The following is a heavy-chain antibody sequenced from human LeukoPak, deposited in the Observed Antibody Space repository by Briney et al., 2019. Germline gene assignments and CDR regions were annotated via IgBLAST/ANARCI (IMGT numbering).Heavy chain of an antibody. D-gene: IGHD1-1*01. J-gene: IGHJ6*03. Sequence: VASVKVSCKASGYAFTGYYMHWVRQAPGQGLEWMGWINPNSDVTNSAQKFQGRVTMTRDMSFGTAYMELTRLRSDDTAVYYCARGQLIRGYYYMDVWGKGTTVTVSS. CDR2: INPNSDVT. CDR3: ARGQLIRGYYYMDV. V-gene: IGHV1-2*02. CDR1: GYAFTGYY.